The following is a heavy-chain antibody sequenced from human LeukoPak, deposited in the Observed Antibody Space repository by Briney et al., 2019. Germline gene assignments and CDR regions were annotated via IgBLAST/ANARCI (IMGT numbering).Heavy chain of an antibody. V-gene: IGHV3-23*01. D-gene: IGHD6-13*01. CDR2: ISGSGSST. J-gene: IGHJ4*02. Sequence: GGSLRLSCAASGFTFSSYGMSWVRQAPGKGLEWISLISGSGSSTYYADSVKGRFTISRDNSKNTLHLQMNSLRAEDTAVYYCAKRGFIAGNPTDFDYWGQGTLVTVSS. CDR1: GFTFSSYG. CDR3: AKRGFIAGNPTDFDY.